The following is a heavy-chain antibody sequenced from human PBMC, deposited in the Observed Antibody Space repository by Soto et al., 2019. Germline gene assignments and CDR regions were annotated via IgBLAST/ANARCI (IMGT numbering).Heavy chain of an antibody. CDR1: GFTFDDYS. V-gene: IGHV3-43*01. J-gene: IGHJ4*02. CDR2: ISWDGRST. CDR3: GKDGAVTDYTNIAY. Sequence: EVQLVESGGVVVQPGGSLRLSCAASGFTFDDYSMHWVRQAPGKGLEWVSLISWDGRSTYYGDSVRGRFTISRDNSKNSLYQQMNSLTSEDTAFYYCGKDGAVTDYTNIAYWGQGALVTVSS. D-gene: IGHD4-4*01.